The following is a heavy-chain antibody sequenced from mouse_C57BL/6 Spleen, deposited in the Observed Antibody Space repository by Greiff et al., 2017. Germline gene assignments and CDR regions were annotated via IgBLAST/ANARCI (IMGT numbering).Heavy chain of an antibody. CDR3: ARSDFFDV. CDR1: GYTFTSYW. CDR2: IDPSDSET. V-gene: IGHV1-52*01. Sequence: QVHVKQPGAELVRPGSSVKLSCKASGYTFTSYWMHWVKQRPIQGLEWIGNIDPSDSETHYNQKFKDKATLTVDKSSSTAYMQLSSLTSEDSAVYYCARSDFFDVWGTGTTVTVSS. J-gene: IGHJ1*03.